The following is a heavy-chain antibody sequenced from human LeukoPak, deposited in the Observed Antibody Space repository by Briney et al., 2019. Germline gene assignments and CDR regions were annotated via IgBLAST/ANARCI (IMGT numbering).Heavy chain of an antibody. Sequence: SETLSLTCAVSGGSISSSNWWSWVRQPPGKGLEWIGGIYHSGSTNYNPSLKSRVTISVDTSKNQFSLKLSSVTAADTAVYYCAREGLDYDFWSGYYRFDYWGQGTLVTVSS. CDR1: GGSISSSNW. CDR2: IYHSGST. V-gene: IGHV4-4*02. J-gene: IGHJ4*02. CDR3: AREGLDYDFWSGYYRFDY. D-gene: IGHD3-3*01.